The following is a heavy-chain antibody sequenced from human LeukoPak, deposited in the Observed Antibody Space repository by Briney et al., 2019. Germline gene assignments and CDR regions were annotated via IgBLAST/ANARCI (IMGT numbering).Heavy chain of an antibody. V-gene: IGHV3-48*01. CDR2: ISSSSSTI. CDR3: ARDMREPIYYYGMDV. CDR1: GFTFSSYS. Sequence: GGSLRLSCAASGFTFSSYSMNWVRQAPGQGLEWVSYISSSSSTIYYADSVKGRFTISRDNAKNSLYLQMNSLRAEDTAVYYCARDMREPIYYYGMDVWGQGTTVTVSS. D-gene: IGHD1-26*01. J-gene: IGHJ6*02.